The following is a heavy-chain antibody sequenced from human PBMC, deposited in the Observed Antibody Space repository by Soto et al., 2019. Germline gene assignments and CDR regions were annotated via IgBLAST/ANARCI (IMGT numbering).Heavy chain of an antibody. CDR2: ISYDGSNK. V-gene: IGHV3-30*18. J-gene: IGHJ5*02. D-gene: IGHD6-25*01. Sequence: GESLKISCAASGFTFSSYGMHWVRQAPGKGLEWVAVISYDGSNKYYADSVKGRFTISRDNSKNTLYLQMNSLRAEDTAVYYCAKAPPASPWGQGTLVTVSS. CDR1: GFTFSSYG. CDR3: AKAPPASP.